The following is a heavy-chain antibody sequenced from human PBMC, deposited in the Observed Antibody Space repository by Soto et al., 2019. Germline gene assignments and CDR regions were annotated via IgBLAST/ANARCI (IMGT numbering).Heavy chain of an antibody. CDR3: ARDLSGGRYYDSSGLDY. CDR2: VSSSGSTI. CDR1: GFTFSDYY. Sequence: GGSLRLSCAASGFTFSDYYMSWIRQAPGKGLEWVSYVSSSGSTIYYADSVKGRFTISRDNAKNSLYLQMNSLRAEDTAVYYCARDLSGGRYYDSSGLDYWGQGTLVTVSS. D-gene: IGHD3-22*01. J-gene: IGHJ4*02. V-gene: IGHV3-11*01.